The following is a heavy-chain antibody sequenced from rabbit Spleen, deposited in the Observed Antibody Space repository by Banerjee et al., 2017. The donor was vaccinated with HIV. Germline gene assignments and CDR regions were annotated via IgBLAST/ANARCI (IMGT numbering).Heavy chain of an antibody. D-gene: IGHD8-1*01. J-gene: IGHJ3*01. Sequence: QEQLVESGGGLVKPGGTLTLTCTVSGFSFSSNWICWVRQAPGKGLEWIACIDTNDGDTDYANWPKGRFTISKTSSTTVTLQMTSLTAADTATYFCARDSTHYLTRLDLWGPGTLVTVS. CDR3: ARDSTHYLTRLDL. CDR2: IDTNDGDT. V-gene: IGHV1S45*01. CDR1: GFSFSSNW.